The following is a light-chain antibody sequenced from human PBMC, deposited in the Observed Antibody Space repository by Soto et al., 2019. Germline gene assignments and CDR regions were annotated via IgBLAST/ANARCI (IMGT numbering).Light chain of an antibody. CDR3: QQANSFPLS. CDR1: QGISSG. V-gene: IGKV1-12*01. Sequence: EIPMTQSTSCVHASVGDGVTIXCRASQGISSGLAWYQQNPGKAPKLLIYAESSLQSGVPSRFSGSGSRTDSTLTISSLQPEDFATYYCQQANSFPLSFGGGTKVDI. CDR2: AES. J-gene: IGKJ4*01.